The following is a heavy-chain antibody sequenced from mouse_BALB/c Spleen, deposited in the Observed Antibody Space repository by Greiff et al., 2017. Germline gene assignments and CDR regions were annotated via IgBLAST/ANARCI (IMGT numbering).Heavy chain of an antibody. Sequence: EVQRVESGPGLVKPSQSLSLTCTVTGYSITSDYAWNWIRQFPGNKLEWMGYISYSGSTSYNPSLKSRISITRDTSKNQFFLQLNSVTTEDTATYYCAREGVTVPYFDYWGQGTTLTVAS. CDR1: GYSITSDYA. J-gene: IGHJ2*01. V-gene: IGHV3-2*02. CDR3: AREGVTVPYFDY. CDR2: ISYSGST. D-gene: IGHD2-2*01.